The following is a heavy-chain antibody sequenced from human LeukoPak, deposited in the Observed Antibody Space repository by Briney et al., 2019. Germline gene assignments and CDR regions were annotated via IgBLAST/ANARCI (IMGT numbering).Heavy chain of an antibody. CDR1: GYTFTSYD. V-gene: IGHV1-8*02. CDR2: MNPNSGNT. Sequence: ASVKVSCKASGYTFTSYDINWVRQATGQGLEWMGWMNPNSGNTGYAQKFQGRVTMTRNTSISTAYMELSSLRSEDTAVYYCARVHYYGSGSLGYYYYYYYMDVWGKGTTVTISS. D-gene: IGHD3-10*01. CDR3: ARVHYYGSGSLGYYYYYYYMDV. J-gene: IGHJ6*03.